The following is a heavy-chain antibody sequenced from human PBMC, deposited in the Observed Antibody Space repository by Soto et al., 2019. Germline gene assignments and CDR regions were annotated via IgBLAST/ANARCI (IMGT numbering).Heavy chain of an antibody. CDR3: ASLPAYYDFWSGPGGGMDV. CDR2: IIPLFGTA. CDR1: VGTFSSYA. V-gene: IGHV1-69*12. J-gene: IGHJ6*02. D-gene: IGHD3-3*01. Sequence: QVQLVQSGAEVKKPGSSVKVSCKASVGTFSSYAISWVRQAPGQGLEWMGGIIPLFGTANYAQKFQGRVTITADESTGTAYMELGSLRSEDTSVYYCASLPAYYDFWSGPGGGMDVWGQGTTVTVSS.